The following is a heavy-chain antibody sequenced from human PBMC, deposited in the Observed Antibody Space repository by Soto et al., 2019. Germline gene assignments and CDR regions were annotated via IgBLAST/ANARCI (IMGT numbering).Heavy chain of an antibody. CDR2: IYTSGST. CDR3: ARGNSSGWLGHYYGMDV. CDR1: GGLISNFY. Sequence: LSLTCTVSGGLISNFYWSWIRQSPGKGLEWIGRIYTSGSTDYNPSLKSRVTMSVDTSKNQFSLKLSSVTAADTAVYYCARGNSSGWLGHYYGMDVWGQGTTVTVSS. J-gene: IGHJ6*02. V-gene: IGHV4-4*07. D-gene: IGHD6-19*01.